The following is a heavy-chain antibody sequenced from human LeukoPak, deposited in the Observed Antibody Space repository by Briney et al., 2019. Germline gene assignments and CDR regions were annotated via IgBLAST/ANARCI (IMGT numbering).Heavy chain of an antibody. CDR3: ARHRDWSPMDY. CDR1: GDSISSTYSY. V-gene: IGHV4-39*01. Sequence: SETLSLTCTVSGDSISSTYSYGGWVRQPPGKGLEWIGSIYYSGTTYYNPSLKSRVTISVDTSKNQFSLKLRSVTVADTAVYYCARHRDWSPMDYWGQGTLVTGSS. CDR2: IYYSGTT. J-gene: IGHJ4*02. D-gene: IGHD3/OR15-3a*01.